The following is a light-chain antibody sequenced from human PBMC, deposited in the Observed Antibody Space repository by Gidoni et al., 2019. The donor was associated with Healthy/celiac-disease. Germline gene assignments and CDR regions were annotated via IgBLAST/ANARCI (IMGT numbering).Light chain of an antibody. CDR3: GTWDSSLSAYV. V-gene: IGLV1-51*01. J-gene: IGLJ1*01. Sequence: QSVLTQPTSVSAAPGQKVTTIENNYVSWYQQLPGTAPKLLIYDNNKRPSGIPDRFSGSKSGTSATLGITGLQTGAEADYYCGTWDSSLSAYVFGTGTKVTVL. CDR1: ENNY. CDR2: DNN.